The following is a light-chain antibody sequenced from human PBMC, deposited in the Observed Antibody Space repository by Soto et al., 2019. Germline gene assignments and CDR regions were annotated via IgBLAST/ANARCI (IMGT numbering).Light chain of an antibody. CDR1: QSVSRGY. Sequence: EVVLTQSPGTLSLSPGDRATLSCRASQSVSRGYLAWYQQKPGQAPGLLIYGASNKATGIPDRFSGSRSATDFTLTISSLEPEDFAVYYCHQYGSSPTFGQGTKVEI. CDR2: GAS. CDR3: HQYGSSPT. J-gene: IGKJ1*01. V-gene: IGKV3-20*01.